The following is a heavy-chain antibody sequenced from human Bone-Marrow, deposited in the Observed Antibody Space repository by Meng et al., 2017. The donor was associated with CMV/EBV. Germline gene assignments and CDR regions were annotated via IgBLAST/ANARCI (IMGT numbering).Heavy chain of an antibody. Sequence: GGSLRLSCAASGFTFSSYWMSWVRQAPGKGLEWVANIKQDGSEKYYVDSVKGRFTISRDNAKNSLYLQMNSLRAEDTAVYYCARDTGCGGDCPEAHYYGMDVWGQGTTVTVSS. CDR3: ARDTGCGGDCPEAHYYGMDV. CDR2: IKQDGSEK. CDR1: GFTFSSYW. J-gene: IGHJ6*02. D-gene: IGHD2-21*01. V-gene: IGHV3-7*01.